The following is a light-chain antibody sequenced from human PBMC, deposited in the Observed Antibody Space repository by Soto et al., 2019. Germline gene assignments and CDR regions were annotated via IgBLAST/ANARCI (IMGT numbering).Light chain of an antibody. CDR3: QQCHSLWT. CDR1: QSVSTN. Sequence: EIVMTQCPATVSVSPGERATISCRASQSVSTNLAWYQQKPGQTPRIVIYGASSVASGIPARFSGSGSGTEFTLTISSLQPDDFATYYCQQCHSLWTFGQGTKV. J-gene: IGKJ1*01. V-gene: IGKV3-15*01. CDR2: GAS.